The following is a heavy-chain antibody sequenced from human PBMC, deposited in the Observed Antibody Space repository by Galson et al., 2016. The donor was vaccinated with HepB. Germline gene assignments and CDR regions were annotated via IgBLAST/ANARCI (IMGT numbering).Heavy chain of an antibody. CDR1: GFTFNYYH. D-gene: IGHD1-1*01. CDR2: ISPSSSTI. V-gene: IGHV3-48*01. Sequence: SLRLSCAASGFTFNYYHMNWVRQAPGKGLEWVSYISPSSSTIFYAESVKGRFTISRDSARKSLYLQMSSLRVEDTAVYYCARANRRLSVRAQESNLNDDVFDLWGQGTLVTVSS. CDR3: ARANRRLSVRAQESNLNDDVFDL. J-gene: IGHJ4*01.